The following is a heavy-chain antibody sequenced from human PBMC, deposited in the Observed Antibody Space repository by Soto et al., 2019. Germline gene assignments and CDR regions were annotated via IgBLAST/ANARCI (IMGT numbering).Heavy chain of an antibody. J-gene: IGHJ4*02. V-gene: IGHV4-39*01. CDR1: GGSISSSRYY. D-gene: IGHD6-13*01. Sequence: SETLSLTFTVSGGSISSSRYYWGWLRQPPGKGLEWIGSIYYSGSTYYNPSLKSRVTISVDTSKNQFSLKLSSVTAADTAVYYCARQGYGSNWYVFDYWGQGTLF. CDR2: IYYSGST. CDR3: ARQGYGSNWYVFDY.